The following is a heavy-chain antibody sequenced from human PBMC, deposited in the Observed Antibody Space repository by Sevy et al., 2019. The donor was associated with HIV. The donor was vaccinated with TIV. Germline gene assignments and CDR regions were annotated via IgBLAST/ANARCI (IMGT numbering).Heavy chain of an antibody. V-gene: IGHV4-59*01. CDR3: AGGPQPGWALGVRIFDY. CDR1: GGSISSYY. D-gene: IGHD1-26*01. J-gene: IGHJ4*02. Sequence: SETLSLTCTVSGGSISSYYWSWIRQPPGKGLEWIGYIYYSGSTNYNPSLKRRGTISVDTSKNQFSLKFTSVTAADTALYYCAGGPQPGWALGVRIFDYWGQGTLVTVSS. CDR2: IYYSGST.